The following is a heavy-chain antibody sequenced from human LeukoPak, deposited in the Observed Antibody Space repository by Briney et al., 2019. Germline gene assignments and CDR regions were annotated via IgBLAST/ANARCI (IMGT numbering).Heavy chain of an antibody. D-gene: IGHD3-10*01. J-gene: IGHJ4*01. CDR2: INMDASST. CDR3: ARDGFYYYTSGAPYYFDF. Sequence: QAGGSLRLSCAASGFTFSNYWMHWVRQAPGKGLVWVSRINMDASSTNYADSVEGRSTISRDNAKNTLYLQMDSLRAEDTAVYYCARDGFYYYTSGAPYYFDFWGHGTLVTVSS. V-gene: IGHV3-74*01. CDR1: GFTFSNYW.